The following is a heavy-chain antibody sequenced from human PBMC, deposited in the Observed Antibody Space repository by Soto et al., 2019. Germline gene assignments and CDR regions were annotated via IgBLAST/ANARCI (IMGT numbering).Heavy chain of an antibody. D-gene: IGHD3-3*01. CDR2: IGGSGSSI. CDR1: GFIFNSFS. V-gene: IGHV3-48*04. CDR3: VTDYEYAFDV. Sequence: EVQVVESGGGLVQPGGSLRLSCAASGFIFNSFSMNWVLQAPGKGLEWVSYIGGSGSSIYYADSGKGRFTISRDNAKKSLYLQMDGLRAEDTAVYHCVTDYEYAFDVWGQGTMVTVSA. J-gene: IGHJ3*01.